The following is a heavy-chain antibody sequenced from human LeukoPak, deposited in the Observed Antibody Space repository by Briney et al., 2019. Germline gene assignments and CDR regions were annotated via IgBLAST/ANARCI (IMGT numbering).Heavy chain of an antibody. J-gene: IGHJ4*02. CDR3: ARGGRHTVTTIVCDHFDY. CDR1: GYTFSDYW. D-gene: IGHD4-17*01. CDR2: IKQDGSDK. Sequence: GGSLRLSCGVSGYTFSDYWMSWVRQAPGKGLEWEASIKQDGSDKYYVDPVKGRFTISRDNAKKSQYLQMSSLRVEDTAVYYCARGGRHTVTTIVCDHFDYWGQGTLVTVSS. V-gene: IGHV3-7*01.